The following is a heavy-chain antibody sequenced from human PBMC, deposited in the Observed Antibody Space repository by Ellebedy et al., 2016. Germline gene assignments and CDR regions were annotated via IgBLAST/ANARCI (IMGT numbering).Heavy chain of an antibody. CDR2: INSDGSST. J-gene: IGHJ4*02. Sequence: GGSLRLSCAASGFTFSSYWMHWVRQAPGKGLVWVSRINSDGSSTSYADSVKGRFTISRDNAKNTLYLQMNSLRAEDTAVYYCARAKGDSYFDYWGQGTLVTVSS. V-gene: IGHV3-74*01. CDR1: GFTFSSYW. D-gene: IGHD3-10*01. CDR3: ARAKGDSYFDY.